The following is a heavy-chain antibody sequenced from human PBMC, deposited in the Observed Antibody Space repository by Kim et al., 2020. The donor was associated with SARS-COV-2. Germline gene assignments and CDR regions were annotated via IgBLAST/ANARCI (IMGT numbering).Heavy chain of an antibody. J-gene: IGHJ6*02. Sequence: GGSLRLSCAASGFTFSSYGMHWVRQAPGKGLEWVAVISYDGSNKYYADSVKGRFTISRDNSKNTLYLQMNSLRAEDTAVYYCANNKLREYGSGSYYYYYYGMDVWGQGTTVTVSS. CDR2: ISYDGSNK. D-gene: IGHD3-10*01. CDR3: ANNKLREYGSGSYYYYYYGMDV. CDR1: GFTFSSYG. V-gene: IGHV3-30*18.